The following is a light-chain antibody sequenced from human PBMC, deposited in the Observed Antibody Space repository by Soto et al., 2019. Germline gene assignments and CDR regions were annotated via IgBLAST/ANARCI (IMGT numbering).Light chain of an antibody. J-gene: IGLJ2*01. CDR3: SSYTSSSTAVV. CDR1: SSDVGGYNY. CDR2: EVS. Sequence: QSALTQPASVSGSPGQSITISCTGTSSDVGGYNYVSWYQQHSGKAPKLMIYEVSNRPSGVSNRFSGSRSGNTASLSISRLQAEDVADYYCSSYTSSSTAVVFGGGTKLTVL. V-gene: IGLV2-14*01.